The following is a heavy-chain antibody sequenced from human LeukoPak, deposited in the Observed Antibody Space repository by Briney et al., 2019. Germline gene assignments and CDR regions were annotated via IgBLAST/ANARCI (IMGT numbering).Heavy chain of an antibody. CDR3: ARSGRPTSDY. Sequence: SETLSLTCTVSGGSISSGGYYWSWIRQHPGKGLEWIGYIYYSGSTYYNPSLKSRVTISVDTSKNQFSLKLSSVTAADTAVYYCARSGRPTSDYWGQGTLVTVSS. CDR2: IYYSGST. V-gene: IGHV4-31*03. J-gene: IGHJ4*02. D-gene: IGHD3-10*01. CDR1: GGSISSGGYY.